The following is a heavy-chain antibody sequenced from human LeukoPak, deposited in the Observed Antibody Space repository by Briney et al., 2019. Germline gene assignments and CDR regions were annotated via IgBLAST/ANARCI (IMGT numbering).Heavy chain of an antibody. J-gene: IGHJ4*02. CDR2: ISNNGGRT. Sequence: PGGSLRLSCAGSGFSFSSNTMSWVRQAPGRGLEWVSAISNNGGRTDYADSVKGPVTISRDNPKRPLYLHMASLRAEDTAVYYCARDEDTSALSEYWGQGTLVTVSS. CDR3: ARDEDTSALSEY. V-gene: IGHV3-23*01. D-gene: IGHD2/OR15-2a*01. CDR1: GFSFSSNT.